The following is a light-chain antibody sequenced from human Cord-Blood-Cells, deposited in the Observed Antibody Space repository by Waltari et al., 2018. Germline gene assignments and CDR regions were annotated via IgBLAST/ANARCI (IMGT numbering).Light chain of an antibody. Sequence: QSALTQPASVSGSPGQSITIPCTGTSSDVGGYNYVSWYQQHPGKAPKLMIYDVSNRPSGVSNRFSGSKSGNTASLTSSGLQAEDEADYYCSSYTSSSTLLYVFGTGTKVTVL. CDR2: DVS. CDR3: SSYTSSSTLLYV. J-gene: IGLJ1*01. V-gene: IGLV2-14*01. CDR1: SSDVGGYNY.